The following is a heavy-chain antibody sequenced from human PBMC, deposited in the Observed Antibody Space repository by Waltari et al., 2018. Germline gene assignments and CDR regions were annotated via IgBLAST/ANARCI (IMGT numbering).Heavy chain of an antibody. CDR3: ARGGDYDFWSGYFWYFDL. Sequence: QVQLVQSGAEVKKHGSSVKVSCKASGGTFSSYAISWVRQAPGQGLEWMGRIIPIFGTANYAQKFQGRVTITADKSTSTAYMELSSLRSEDTAVYYCARGGDYDFWSGYFWYFDLWGRGTLVTVSS. D-gene: IGHD3-3*01. V-gene: IGHV1-69*13. J-gene: IGHJ2*01. CDR1: GGTFSSYA. CDR2: IIPIFGTA.